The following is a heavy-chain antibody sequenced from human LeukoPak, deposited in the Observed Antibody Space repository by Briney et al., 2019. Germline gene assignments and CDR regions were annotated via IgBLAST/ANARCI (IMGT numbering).Heavy chain of an antibody. V-gene: IGHV4-59*12. CDR2: IYYSGST. D-gene: IGHD1-1*01. CDR1: GGSISSYY. CDR3: ARVERQGAFDI. J-gene: IGHJ3*02. Sequence: PSETLSLTCTVSGGSISSYYWSWIRQPPGKGLEWIGYIYYSGSTNYNPSLKSRVTISVDTSKNQFSLKLSSVTAADTAVYYCARVERQGAFDIWGQGTMVTVSS.